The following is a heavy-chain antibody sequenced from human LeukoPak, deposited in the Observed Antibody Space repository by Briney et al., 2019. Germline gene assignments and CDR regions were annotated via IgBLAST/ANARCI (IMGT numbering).Heavy chain of an antibody. CDR1: GGSFSGYY. V-gene: IGHV4-34*01. CDR2: INHSGGT. D-gene: IGHD1-26*01. CDR3: ARGLIVGATTFDY. Sequence: SETLSLTCAVYGGSFSGYYWSWIRQPPGKGLDWIGEINHSGGTNYNPSLKSRVTISVDTSKNQFSLKLSSVTAADTAVYYCARGLIVGATTFDYWGQGTLVTVSS. J-gene: IGHJ4*02.